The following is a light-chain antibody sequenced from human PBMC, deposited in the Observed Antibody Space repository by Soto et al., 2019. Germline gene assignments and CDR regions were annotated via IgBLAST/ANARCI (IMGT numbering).Light chain of an antibody. CDR2: DVS. Sequence: QSALTQPASVSGSPGQSITISCTGTSSDVGGYNYVSWYQQHPGKAPKLMIYDVSNRPSGVSNRFSGSKSGNTASLTISGLQAEDKADYYCSSYTSSSTPLYVFGTGTKVTVL. V-gene: IGLV2-14*01. CDR1: SSDVGGYNY. J-gene: IGLJ1*01. CDR3: SSYTSSSTPLYV.